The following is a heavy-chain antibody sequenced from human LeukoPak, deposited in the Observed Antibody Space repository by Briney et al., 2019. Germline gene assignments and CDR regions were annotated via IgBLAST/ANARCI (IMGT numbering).Heavy chain of an antibody. D-gene: IGHD4-11*01. CDR1: GFTLTSYS. J-gene: IGHJ6*03. CDR2: ISASGLYI. CDR3: ARDLTTVTSVHYYYYMDV. V-gene: IGHV3-21*01. Sequence: PGGSLRLSCAASGFTLTSYSMNWVRQAPGKGLEWVSSISASGLYIYYANSVKGRFSISRDNAKNSLYLQMNSLRAEDTAVYYCARDLTTVTSVHYYYYMDVWGKGTTVTVSS.